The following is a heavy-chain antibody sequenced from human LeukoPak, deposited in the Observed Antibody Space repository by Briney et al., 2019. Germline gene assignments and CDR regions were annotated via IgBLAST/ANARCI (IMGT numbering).Heavy chain of an antibody. CDR3: ARRADSSEYFQH. CDR1: GYTFTTHW. D-gene: IGHD1-26*01. Sequence: GESLKISFKGSGYTFTTHWIGWVRQMPGKGLEWMGIIYPGDSDTRYSPSFQGQVTISADKSISTAYLQWSSLKASDTAMYYCARRADSSEYFQHWGQGTLVTVSS. CDR2: IYPGDSDT. V-gene: IGHV5-51*01. J-gene: IGHJ1*01.